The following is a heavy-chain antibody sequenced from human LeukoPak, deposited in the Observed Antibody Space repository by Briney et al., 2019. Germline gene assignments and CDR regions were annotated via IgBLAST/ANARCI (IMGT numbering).Heavy chain of an antibody. Sequence: PGRSLRLSCAASGFTYSSYGMHWVREAPGKGLEWVAVIWYDGSNKYYADSVKGRFTISRDNSKNTLYLQMNSLRAEDTAVYYCARASIDCSGGSCYHRPDYWGHGTLVTVSS. V-gene: IGHV3-33*01. J-gene: IGHJ4*01. CDR1: GFTYSSYG. CDR2: IWYDGSNK. D-gene: IGHD2-15*01. CDR3: ARASIDCSGGSCYHRPDY.